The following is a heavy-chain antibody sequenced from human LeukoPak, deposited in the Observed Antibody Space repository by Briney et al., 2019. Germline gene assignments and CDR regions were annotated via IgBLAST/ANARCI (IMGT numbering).Heavy chain of an antibody. V-gene: IGHV4-39*07. J-gene: IGHJ4*02. CDR2: IYYSGST. D-gene: IGHD1-26*01. CDR3: ARSRSTGHIVGATGFDY. Sequence: SETLSLTCTVSGGSISSSSYYWGWIRQPPGKGLEWIGSIYYSGSTYYNLSLKSRVTISVDTSKNQFSLKLSSVTAADTAVYYCARSRSTGHIVGATGFDYWGQGTLVTVSS. CDR1: GGSISSSSYY.